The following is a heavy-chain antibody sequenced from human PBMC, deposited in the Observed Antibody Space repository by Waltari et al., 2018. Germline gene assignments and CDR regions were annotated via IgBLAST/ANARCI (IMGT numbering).Heavy chain of an antibody. Sequence: EVQLVESGGGLVQPGGSLRLSCAASGFTFSSYDMHWVRQATGKGLEGVSAIGTAGDTNYPGSGKGRFTSSRENAKNALYRQMNGLGAGDTAVYYWARGSGGGSMVRGVEIDYWGQGTLVTVSS. CDR2: IGTAGDT. D-gene: IGHD3-10*01. J-gene: IGHJ4*02. V-gene: IGHV3-13*01. CDR1: GFTFSSYD. CDR3: ARGSGGGSMVRGVEIDY.